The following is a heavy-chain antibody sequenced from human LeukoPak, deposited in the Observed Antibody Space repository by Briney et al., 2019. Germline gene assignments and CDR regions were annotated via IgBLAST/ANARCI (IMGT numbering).Heavy chain of an antibody. J-gene: IGHJ4*02. Sequence: GGSLRLSCTAPGFTFSSYAIHWIRQAPGKGLEWVALVWHDGSNRYYADSVKGRFTISRDNSKNTVYLQMNSLRAEDTAVYYCARARSGIIFDYWGQGTLVTVSS. V-gene: IGHV3-33*01. CDR3: ARARSGIIFDY. CDR2: VWHDGSNR. D-gene: IGHD2/OR15-2a*01. CDR1: GFTFSSYA.